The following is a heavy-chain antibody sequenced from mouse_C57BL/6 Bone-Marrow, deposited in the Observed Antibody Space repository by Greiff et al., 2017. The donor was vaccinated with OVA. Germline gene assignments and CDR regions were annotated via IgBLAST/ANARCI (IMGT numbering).Heavy chain of an antibody. V-gene: IGHV5-17*01. CDR2: ISSGSSTI. Sequence: EVKLMESGGGLVKPGGSLKLSCAASGFTFSDYGMHWVRQAPEKGLEWVAYISSGSSTISYADTVKGRFTISRDNAKNTLFLQMTSLRSEDTAMYYCARSIYDGYHWFAYWGQGTLVTVSA. CDR1: GFTFSDYG. D-gene: IGHD2-3*01. J-gene: IGHJ3*01. CDR3: ARSIYDGYHWFAY.